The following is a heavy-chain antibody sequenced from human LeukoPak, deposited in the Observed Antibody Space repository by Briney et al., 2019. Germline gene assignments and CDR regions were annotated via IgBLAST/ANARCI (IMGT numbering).Heavy chain of an antibody. CDR1: GFTFSSYE. V-gene: IGHV3-48*03. D-gene: IGHD5-18*01. CDR2: ISSSGSTI. CDR3: ARGGDVDTAMLGSFDI. J-gene: IGHJ3*02. Sequence: GGSLRLSCAASGFTFSSYEMNWVRQAPGKGLEWVSYISSSGSTIYYADSVKGRFTISRDNAKNSLYLQMNSLRAEDTAVYYCARGGDVDTAMLGSFDIWGQGTMATVSS.